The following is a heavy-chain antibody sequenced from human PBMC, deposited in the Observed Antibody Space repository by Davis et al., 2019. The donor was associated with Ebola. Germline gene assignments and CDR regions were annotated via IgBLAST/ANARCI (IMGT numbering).Heavy chain of an antibody. D-gene: IGHD6-19*01. CDR3: ARDLQGRAGAAYLDV. Sequence: GESPKISCAASGFTFRNYAMHWVRQAPGKGLEWVAVVSHSEREKFYADSVKGRFTISRDNAKNSLYLQMNSLRAEDTAVYYCARDLQGRAGAAYLDVWGQGTLVTVSS. CDR2: VSHSEREK. CDR1: GFTFRNYA. J-gene: IGHJ4*02. V-gene: IGHV3-30*04.